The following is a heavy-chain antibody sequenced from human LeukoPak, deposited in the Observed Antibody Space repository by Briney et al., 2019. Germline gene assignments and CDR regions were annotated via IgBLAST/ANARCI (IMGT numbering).Heavy chain of an antibody. Sequence: GGSLRLSCAASGFTFSNYAMSWVRQAPGKGLEWVSDIGGSGGSTYYADSVKGRFTISRDNSKNTLHLQMNSLRAEDTAVYYCLIAEAGTTPSYYYGMDVWGQGTTVTVSS. V-gene: IGHV3-23*01. CDR1: GFTFSNYA. CDR2: IGGSGGST. J-gene: IGHJ6*02. CDR3: LIAEAGTTPSYYYGMDV. D-gene: IGHD6-19*01.